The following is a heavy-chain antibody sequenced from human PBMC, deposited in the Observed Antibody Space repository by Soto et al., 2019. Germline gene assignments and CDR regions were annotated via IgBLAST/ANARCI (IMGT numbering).Heavy chain of an antibody. CDR3: AREHGDYVDC. V-gene: IGHV4-34*01. J-gene: IGHJ4*02. CDR1: GGSFSGYY. CDR2: INHSGST. Sequence: SETLSLTCAVYGGSFSGYYWSWIRQPPGKGLEWIGEINHSGSTNYNPSLKSRVTISVDTSKNQFSLKLSSVTAADTAVYYCAREHGDYVDCWGQGTLVTVSS. D-gene: IGHD4-17*01.